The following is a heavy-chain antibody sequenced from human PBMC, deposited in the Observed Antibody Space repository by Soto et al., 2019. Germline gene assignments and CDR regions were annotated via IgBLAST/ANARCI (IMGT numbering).Heavy chain of an antibody. CDR2: SRDKPQGYST. J-gene: IGHJ4*02. CDR3: VSATSFSDSTGYTRCLDY. CDR1: GFTLSDHH. Sequence: GGSLRLSCAGSGFTLSDHHIDWVRQAPGKGLEWVGRSRDKPQGYSTAYAASVKGRFTTSRDESTNSAYLQMNSLKTEDTAVYYCVSATSFSDSTGYTRCLDYWGQGTLVTVSS. D-gene: IGHD3-22*01. V-gene: IGHV3-72*01.